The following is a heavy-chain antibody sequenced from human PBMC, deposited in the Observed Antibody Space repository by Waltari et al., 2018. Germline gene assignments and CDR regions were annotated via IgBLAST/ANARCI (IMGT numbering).Heavy chain of an antibody. CDR3: ATDKAAYDSSGYYRALDY. J-gene: IGHJ4*02. D-gene: IGHD3-22*01. V-gene: IGHV1-24*01. CDR1: GYTLTELS. Sequence: QVPLVQSGAEVKKPGASVKVSCKVSGYTLTELSMHWVRQATGKGLEWMGGFEPEDGETIYAQKFQGRVTMTEDTSTDTAYMELSSLRSEDTAVYYCATDKAAYDSSGYYRALDYWGQGTLVTVSS. CDR2: FEPEDGET.